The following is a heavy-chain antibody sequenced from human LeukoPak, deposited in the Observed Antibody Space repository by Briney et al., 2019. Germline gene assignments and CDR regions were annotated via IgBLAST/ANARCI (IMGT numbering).Heavy chain of an antibody. CDR3: ARATSYYDNSASGY. Sequence: GGSLRLSCAASGFTFSSYAMIWVRQAPGKGLEWVSVIGSDGGGINYADPVKGRFTISRDNSKYTVNLQMSSLSADDMAVYFCARATSYYDNSASGYWGQGTLVTVSS. D-gene: IGHD3-16*01. J-gene: IGHJ4*02. CDR2: IGSDGGGI. CDR1: GFTFSSYA. V-gene: IGHV3-23*01.